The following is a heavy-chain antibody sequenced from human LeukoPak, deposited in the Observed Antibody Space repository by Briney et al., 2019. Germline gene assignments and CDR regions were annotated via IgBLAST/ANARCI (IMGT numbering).Heavy chain of an antibody. CDR3: ARARPAYYYYGMDV. CDR1: GDSISSYY. J-gene: IGHJ6*02. Sequence: SETLSLTCTVSGDSISSYYWSLIRQPPGMELEWIGYIYYSGSTNYNPSLKSRVTISVDTSKNQFSLKLSSVTAADTAVYYCARARPAYYYYGMDVWGQGTTVTVSS. CDR2: IYYSGST. V-gene: IGHV4-59*01.